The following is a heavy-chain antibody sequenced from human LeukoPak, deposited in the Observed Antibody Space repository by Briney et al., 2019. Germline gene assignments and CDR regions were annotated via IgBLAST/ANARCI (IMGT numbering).Heavy chain of an antibody. V-gene: IGHV4-39*07. CDR1: GGSISSSSYY. Sequence: SETLSLTCTVSGGSISSSSYYWGWIRQPPGKGLEWIGSIYYSGSTYYNPSLKSRVTISVDTSKNQFSLNLSSVTAADTAVYYCARVRGRYFDYWGQGTLVTVSS. J-gene: IGHJ4*02. CDR3: ARVRGRYFDY. CDR2: IYYSGST.